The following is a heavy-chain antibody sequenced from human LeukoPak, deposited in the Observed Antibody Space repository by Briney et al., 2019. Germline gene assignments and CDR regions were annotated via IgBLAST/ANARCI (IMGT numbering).Heavy chain of an antibody. CDR1: GGSISSSSYY. V-gene: IGHV4-39*07. Sequence: SETLSLTCTVSGGSISSSSYYWGWIRQPPGKGLEWIGSIYYSGSTYYNPSLKSRVTISVDTSKNQFSLKLSSVTAADTAVYYCGTNYYDSSGPPYWGQGTLVTVSS. CDR3: GTNYYDSSGPPY. J-gene: IGHJ4*02. D-gene: IGHD3-22*01. CDR2: IYYSGST.